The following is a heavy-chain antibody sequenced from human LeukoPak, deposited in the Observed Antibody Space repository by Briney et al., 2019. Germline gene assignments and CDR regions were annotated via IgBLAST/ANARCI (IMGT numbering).Heavy chain of an antibody. J-gene: IGHJ6*02. V-gene: IGHV4-34*01. D-gene: IGHD3-10*01. CDR1: GGSFSGYY. CDR3: ARGYYYGSGSYYYYYYGMDV. Sequence: SETLSLTCGVYGGSFSGYYWSWVRQPPGKGLEWIGEINHNGGTNYNPSLKSRVTMSVDTSKNQFSLKLSSVTAADTAVYYCARGYYYGSGSYYYYYYGMDVWGQGTTDTVSS. CDR2: INHNGGT.